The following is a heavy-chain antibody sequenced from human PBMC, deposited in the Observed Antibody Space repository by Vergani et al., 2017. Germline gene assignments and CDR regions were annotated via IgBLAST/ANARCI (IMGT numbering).Heavy chain of an antibody. V-gene: IGHV5-51*01. J-gene: IGHJ6*02. CDR3: ARLPYYYGSGSYYYYGMDV. CDR2: IYPGDSDT. CDR1: GYSFTSYW. Sequence: VQLVQSGAEVKKPGESLKISCKGSGYSFTSYWIGWVRQMPGKGLEWMGIIYPGDSDTRYSTSFQGQVTISADKSISTAYLQWSSLKASDTAMYYCARLPYYYGSGSYYYYGMDVWGQGTTVTVSS. D-gene: IGHD3-10*01.